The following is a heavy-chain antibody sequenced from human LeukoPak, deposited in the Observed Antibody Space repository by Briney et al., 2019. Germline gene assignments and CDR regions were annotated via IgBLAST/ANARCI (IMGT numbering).Heavy chain of an antibody. CDR3: SRGTGAKYK. D-gene: IGHD4/OR15-4a*01. CDR1: GFTYSSYT. Sequence: GGSLRLSCAASGFTYSSYTMTCVRQAPGKGLEWLSCISISGGTIFYADSVKGRFTSSRDNAKNSLYLQMNSLRDEDTAVYFCSRGTGAKYKWGQGGPVTVSS. CDR2: ISISGGTI. V-gene: IGHV3-48*02. J-gene: IGHJ4*02.